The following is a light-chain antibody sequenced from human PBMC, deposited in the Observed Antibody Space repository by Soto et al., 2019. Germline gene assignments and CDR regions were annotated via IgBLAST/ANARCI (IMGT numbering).Light chain of an antibody. V-gene: IGLV2-14*01. CDR3: RSYTSSSTLV. Sequence: QSALTQPASVSGSPGQSITLSCTGTSSDVGGYNYVSWYQQHPGKAPKLMIYEVSNRPSGVSNRFSGSKSVNTASLTSSGLQAEDEADYYCRSYTSSSTLVFGGGTKLTVL. J-gene: IGLJ2*01. CDR1: SSDVGGYNY. CDR2: EVS.